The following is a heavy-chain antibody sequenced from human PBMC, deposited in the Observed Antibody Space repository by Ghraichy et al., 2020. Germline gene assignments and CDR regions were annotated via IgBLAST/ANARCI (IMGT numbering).Heavy chain of an antibody. CDR1: GFTFSSYW. CDR3: ARGYGSGSYYYYYYMDV. D-gene: IGHD3-10*01. CDR2: IKQDGSEK. Sequence: GESLNISCAASGFTFSSYWMNWVRQAPGKGLEWVANIKQDGSEKYHVDSVKGRFTISRDNAKNSLYMQMNSLRAEDTAVYYCARGYGSGSYYYYYYMDVWGKGTTVTVSS. V-gene: IGHV3-7*03. J-gene: IGHJ6*03.